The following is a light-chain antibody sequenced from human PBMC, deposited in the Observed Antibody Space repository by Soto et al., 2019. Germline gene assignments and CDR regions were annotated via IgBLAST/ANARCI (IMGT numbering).Light chain of an antibody. CDR3: QSYDSSLSVV. CDR1: SSNIGAGYD. J-gene: IGLJ2*01. Sequence: QSVLTQPPSVSGAPGQRVTISCTGSSSNIGAGYDVHWYQQLPGTAPKLLIYGNSNRPSGVPDRFSGSKSGNSASLAITGLKAENEADYYCQSYDSSLSVVFGGGTKLTVL. V-gene: IGLV1-40*01. CDR2: GNS.